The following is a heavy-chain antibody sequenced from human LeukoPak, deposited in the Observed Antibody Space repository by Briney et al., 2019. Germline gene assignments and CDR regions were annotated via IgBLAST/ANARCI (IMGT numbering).Heavy chain of an antibody. J-gene: IGHJ6*02. CDR2: MNPNRGNT. CDR3: ARGRLTTVTTWYYHGMDV. Sequence: ASVKVSCKASGYTFTSYDINWVRQATGQGPEWMGWMNPNRGNTGYGQKFQGRVTMTRDTSISTAYMELRSLRSEDTAVYYCARGRLTTVTTWYYHGMDVWGQGTTVTVSS. D-gene: IGHD4-17*01. V-gene: IGHV1-8*01. CDR1: GYTFTSYD.